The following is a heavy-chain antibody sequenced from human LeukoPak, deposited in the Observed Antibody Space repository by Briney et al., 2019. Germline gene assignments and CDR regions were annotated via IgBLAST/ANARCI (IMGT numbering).Heavy chain of an antibody. CDR2: ISYDGSNK. V-gene: IGHV3-30*03. CDR3: ARDLRTDIVVVPAAMRHYYYGMDV. J-gene: IGHJ6*02. D-gene: IGHD2-2*01. CDR1: GFTFSSYG. Sequence: GGSLRLSCAASGFTFSSYGMHWVRQAPGKGLEWVAVISYDGSNKYYADSVKGRFTISRDNSKNTLYLQMNSLRAEDTAVYYCARDLRTDIVVVPAAMRHYYYGMDVWGQGPRSPSP.